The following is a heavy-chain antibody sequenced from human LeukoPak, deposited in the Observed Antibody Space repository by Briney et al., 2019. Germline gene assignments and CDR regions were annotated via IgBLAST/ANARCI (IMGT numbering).Heavy chain of an antibody. V-gene: IGHV4-61*02. D-gene: IGHD2-8*02. CDR2: IYTNGST. Sequence: SQTLSLTCTVSGGSISSGSYYWSWIRQPAGKGLEWIGRIYTNGSTNYNPSLKSRVTISVDTSKNQFSLKLSSVTAADTAVYYCASPDLVGGDAFDIWGQGTMVTVSS. CDR1: GGSISSGSYY. CDR3: ASPDLVGGDAFDI. J-gene: IGHJ3*02.